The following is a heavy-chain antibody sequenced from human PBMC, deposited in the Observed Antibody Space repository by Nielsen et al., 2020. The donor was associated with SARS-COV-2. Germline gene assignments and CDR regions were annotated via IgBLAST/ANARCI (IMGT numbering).Heavy chain of an antibody. V-gene: IGHV3-21*01. CDR3: ARQDSSGYYSFDY. J-gene: IGHJ4*02. CDR1: GFTFSSYS. CDR2: ISSSSSYI. D-gene: IGHD3-22*01. Sequence: GESLKISCAASGFTFSSYSMNWVRQAPGKGLEWVSSISSSSSYIYYADSVKGRFTISRDNAKNSLYLQMNSLRAEDTAVYYCARQDSSGYYSFDYWGQGTLVTVSS.